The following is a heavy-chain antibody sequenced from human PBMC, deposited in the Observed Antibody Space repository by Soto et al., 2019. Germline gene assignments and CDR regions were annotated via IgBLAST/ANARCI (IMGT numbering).Heavy chain of an antibody. CDR3: ARVVQVYYYYGMDV. J-gene: IGHJ6*02. Sequence: GGSLRLSCAASGFTFSSYSMNWVRQAPGKGLEWVSPISSSGTYIDYADSVKGRFTISRDNAKNTLYLQMNSLRAEDTAVYYCARVVQVYYYYGMDVWGQGTTVTVSS. CDR1: GFTFSSYS. V-gene: IGHV3-21*01. CDR2: ISSSGTYI. D-gene: IGHD3-16*02.